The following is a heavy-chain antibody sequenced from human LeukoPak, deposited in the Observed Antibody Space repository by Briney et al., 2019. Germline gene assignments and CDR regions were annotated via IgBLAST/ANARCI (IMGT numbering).Heavy chain of an antibody. CDR1: GGSISSGDYS. D-gene: IGHD3-22*01. V-gene: IGHV4-34*01. CDR3: ARDGNYYDSSGYYHFDY. J-gene: IGHJ4*02. CDR2: INHSGST. Sequence: SETLSLTCSVSGGSISSGDYSWSWIRQPPGTGLEWIGEINHSGSTNYNPSLKSRVTISVDTSKNQFSLKLSSVTAADTAVYYCARDGNYYDSSGYYHFDYWGQGTLVTVSS.